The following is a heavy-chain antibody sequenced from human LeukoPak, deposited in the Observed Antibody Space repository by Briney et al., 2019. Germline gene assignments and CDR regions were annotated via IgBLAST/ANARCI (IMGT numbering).Heavy chain of an antibody. V-gene: IGHV5-51*01. CDR1: GYSFTSYW. J-gene: IGHJ6*03. Sequence: GESLKISCKGSGYSFTSYWICWVRQMPGKGLEWMGISYPGDSDIRYSPSFQGQVTISADKSISTAYLQWSSLKASDTAMYYCARQGCSSTSCYSQLFMDVSGKGTTVTVSS. CDR2: SYPGDSDI. D-gene: IGHD2-2*01. CDR3: ARQGCSSTSCYSQLFMDV.